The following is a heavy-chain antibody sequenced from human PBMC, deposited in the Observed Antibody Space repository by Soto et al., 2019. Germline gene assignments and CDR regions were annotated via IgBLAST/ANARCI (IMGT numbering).Heavy chain of an antibody. CDR1: GGSISSRDSY. CDR3: ARDSLALFDS. J-gene: IGHJ4*02. Sequence: SETLSLSCTVSGGSISSRDSYWGWIRQPPGKGLEWIGSFHYSGSTYYNPSLKSRVTISVDTSKNQLSLRVTSVTAADTAVYYCARDSLALFDSWGQGTLVTVSS. CDR2: FHYSGST. D-gene: IGHD5-12*01. V-gene: IGHV4-39*07.